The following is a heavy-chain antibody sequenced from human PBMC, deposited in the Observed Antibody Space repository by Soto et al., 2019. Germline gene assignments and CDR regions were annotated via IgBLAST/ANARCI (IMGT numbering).Heavy chain of an antibody. CDR1: GFTFSSYG. CDR2: ISYDGSNK. V-gene: IGHV3-30*18. J-gene: IGHJ6*02. D-gene: IGHD2-15*01. Sequence: QVQLVESGGGVVQPGRSLRLSCAASGFTFSSYGMHWVRQAPGKGLEWVAVISYDGSNKYYADSVKGRFTISRDNSKNTLYLQMNSLRAEDTAVYYCAKDVAYCSGGSCYYYYGMDVWGQVTTVTVSS. CDR3: AKDVAYCSGGSCYYYYGMDV.